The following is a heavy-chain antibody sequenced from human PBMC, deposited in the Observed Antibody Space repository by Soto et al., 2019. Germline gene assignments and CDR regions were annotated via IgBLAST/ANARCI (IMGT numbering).Heavy chain of an antibody. CDR1: GFIFSTVG. CDR3: VRGPSRGSSLFGLLIPPFDP. D-gene: IGHD3-3*01. J-gene: IGHJ5*02. CDR2: LFYSGSGS. V-gene: IGHV3-64D*06. Sequence: PGGSMRPSRYAPGFIFSTVGMLWFCEAPGQSLEHVSALFYSGSGSYYADPVRGRFTVARDNSKNMFYLQMSSLRVEDTALYFCVRGPSRGSSLFGLLIPPFDPWGQGTQVTVSS.